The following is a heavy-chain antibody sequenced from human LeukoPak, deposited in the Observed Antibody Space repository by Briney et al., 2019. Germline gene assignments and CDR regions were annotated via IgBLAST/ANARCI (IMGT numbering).Heavy chain of an antibody. D-gene: IGHD4-17*01. CDR1: GFTFSSYA. V-gene: IGHV3-23*01. J-gene: IGHJ4*02. CDR3: AKSTLTTVTRYLDY. Sequence: PGGSLRLSCAASGFTFSSYAMSWVRQAPGRGLEWVSAISGSGGSTYYADSVKGRFTISRDNSKNTLYLQMNSLRAEDTAVYYCAKSTLTTVTRYLDYWGQGTLVTVSS. CDR2: ISGSGGST.